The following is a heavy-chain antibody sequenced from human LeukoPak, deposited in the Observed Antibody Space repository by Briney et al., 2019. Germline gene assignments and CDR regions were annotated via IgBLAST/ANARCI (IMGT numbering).Heavy chain of an antibody. V-gene: IGHV3-30*18. Sequence: GGSLRLSCAASGFTFSNAWMSWVRQAPGKGLEWVAVISYDGSNKYYADSVKGRFTISRDNSKNTLYLQMNSLRAEDTAVYYCAKDPRVTITVTFYFEYWGQGTLVTVSS. J-gene: IGHJ4*02. CDR1: GFTFSNAW. D-gene: IGHD4-17*01. CDR2: ISYDGSNK. CDR3: AKDPRVTITVTFYFEY.